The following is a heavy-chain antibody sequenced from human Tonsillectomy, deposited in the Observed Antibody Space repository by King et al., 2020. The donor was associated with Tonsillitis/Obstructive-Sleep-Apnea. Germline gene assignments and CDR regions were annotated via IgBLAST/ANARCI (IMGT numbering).Heavy chain of an antibody. J-gene: IGHJ4*02. CDR1: GFTFSSYA. CDR3: AKGGYDFWSGYSAFDY. V-gene: IGHV3-23*04. Sequence: VQLVESGGGLVQPGGSLRLSCAASGFTFSSYAMSWVRQAPGKGLEWVSAISGSGGSTYYAGSVKGRFTISRDNSKNTLYLQMNSLRAEDTAVYYCAKGGYDFWSGYSAFDYWGQGTLVTVSS. D-gene: IGHD3-3*01. CDR2: ISGSGGST.